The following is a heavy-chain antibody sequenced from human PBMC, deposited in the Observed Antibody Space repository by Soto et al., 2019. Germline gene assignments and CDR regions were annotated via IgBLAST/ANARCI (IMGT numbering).Heavy chain of an antibody. CDR1: GFTFRSYV. CDR2: TSYDGSNN. D-gene: IGHD3-16*01. J-gene: IGHJ4*02. CDR3: ARWGTTGGLDV. Sequence: QVQLVESGGGVVQPGTSLRLSCVGSGFTFRSYVIHWVRQAPGKGLEWVALTSYDGSNNFYGYSVKGRFTISRDNSRNTVELQMDSLRLEGTALYYCARWGTTGGLDVWGQGTLVSVSS. V-gene: IGHV3-33*05.